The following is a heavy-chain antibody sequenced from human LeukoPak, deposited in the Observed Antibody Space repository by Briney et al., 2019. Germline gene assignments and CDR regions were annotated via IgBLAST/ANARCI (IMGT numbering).Heavy chain of an antibody. Sequence: PSETLSLTCTVSGGSISSSSYYWGWIRQPPGKGLEWIGSIYYSGSTYYNPSLKSRVTISVDTSKNQFSLKLSSVTAADTAVYYCAMGLRIFDIWGQGTMVTVSS. D-gene: IGHD3-16*01. CDR1: GGSISSSSYY. V-gene: IGHV4-39*07. J-gene: IGHJ3*02. CDR2: IYYSGST. CDR3: AMGLRIFDI.